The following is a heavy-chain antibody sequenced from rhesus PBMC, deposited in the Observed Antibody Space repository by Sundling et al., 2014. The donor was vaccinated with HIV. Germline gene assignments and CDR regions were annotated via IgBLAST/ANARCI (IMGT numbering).Heavy chain of an antibody. V-gene: IGHV4-165*01. J-gene: IGHJ6*01. CDR2: ISGSGGST. CDR1: GGSFSGYY. D-gene: IGHD3-3*01. CDR3: ARGRKIWTGYYPEDGLDS. Sequence: QVQLQESGPGLVKPSETLSLTCAVSGGSFSGYYWGWVRQPPGKRLEWFGYISGSGGSTDYNPSLKSRVTISKDTSKNQLSLRLSSVTAADTAVYYCARGRKIWTGYYPEDGLDSWGQGVVVIVSS.